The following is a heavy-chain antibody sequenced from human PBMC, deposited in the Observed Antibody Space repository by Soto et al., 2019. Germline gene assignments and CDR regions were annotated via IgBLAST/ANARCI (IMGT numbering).Heavy chain of an antibody. Sequence: PSETLSLTCTVSGGSISSSSYYWGWIRQPPGKGLEWIGSIYYSGSTYYNPSLKSRVTISVDTSKNQFSLKLSSVTAADTAVYYCASPGSYFLRSGGMDVWGQGTTVTVSS. CDR2: IYYSGST. CDR3: ASPGSYFLRSGGMDV. D-gene: IGHD3-10*01. V-gene: IGHV4-39*01. J-gene: IGHJ6*02. CDR1: GGSISSSSYY.